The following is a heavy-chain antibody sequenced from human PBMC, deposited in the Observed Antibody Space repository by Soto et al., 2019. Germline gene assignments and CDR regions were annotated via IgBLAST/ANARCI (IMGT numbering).Heavy chain of an antibody. CDR1: GGSFSGYY. CDR2: INHSGST. Sequence: QVQLQQWGAGLLKPSETLSLTCAVYGGSFSGYYWSWIRQPPGKGLEWIGEINHSGSTNYNPSLKSRVTISVDTSKNQFSLKLSSVTAADTAVYYCARRNGWIQLRFDYWGQGTLVTVSS. J-gene: IGHJ4*02. D-gene: IGHD5-18*01. CDR3: ARRNGWIQLRFDY. V-gene: IGHV4-34*01.